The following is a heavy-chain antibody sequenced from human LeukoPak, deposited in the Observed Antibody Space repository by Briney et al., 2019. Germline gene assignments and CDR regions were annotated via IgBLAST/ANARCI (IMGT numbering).Heavy chain of an antibody. CDR1: GFTFSSYS. V-gene: IGHV3-30*03. D-gene: IGHD2-15*01. CDR2: ISRDESNK. Sequence: PGGSLSLSCAASGFTFSSYSMNWVRQAPGKGLEWVAVISRDESNKYYGDSVKGRFTISRDNSKNTLYLHMNSLRAEDTAVYYCARVRYCSGGSCYFYNAMDVWGEGTTVTVSS. J-gene: IGHJ6*04. CDR3: ARVRYCSGGSCYFYNAMDV.